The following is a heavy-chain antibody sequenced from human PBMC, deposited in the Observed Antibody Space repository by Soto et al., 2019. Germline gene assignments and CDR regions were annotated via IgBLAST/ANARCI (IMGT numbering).Heavy chain of an antibody. CDR2: ISAFNGDT. J-gene: IGHJ4*02. CDR1: GYTFTSYG. D-gene: IGHD6-19*01. CDR3: MREAGWQWVVPYD. V-gene: IGHV1-18*04. Sequence: QVKLVQSGTEVKKSGASVNVSCKACGYTFTSYGFSWVRQVPGQGLEWLGWISAFNGDTQYAQTMKGRLTVTTDTSTTTVHMELRSLTPADTAVYYCMREAGWQWVVPYDWGQGTLVTVS.